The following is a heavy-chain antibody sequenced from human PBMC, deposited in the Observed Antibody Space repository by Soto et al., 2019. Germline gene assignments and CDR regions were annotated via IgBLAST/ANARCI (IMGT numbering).Heavy chain of an antibody. CDR1: GGSISSGGYY. Sequence: QVQLQESGPGLVKPSQTLSLTCTVSGGSISSGGYYWSWIRQHPGKGLEWIGYIYYSGSTYYNPSLQSRVTIPVDASKTQFSLTLSSVTAADTAVYYCPRYQAYGLFAYWGQGTLVTVSS. J-gene: IGHJ4*02. CDR3: PRYQAYGLFAY. D-gene: IGHD4-17*01. CDR2: IYYSGST. V-gene: IGHV4-31*03.